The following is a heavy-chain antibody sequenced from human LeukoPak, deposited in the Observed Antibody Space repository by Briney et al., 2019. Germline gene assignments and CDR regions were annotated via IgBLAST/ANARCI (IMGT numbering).Heavy chain of an antibody. CDR1: GFTFSRYE. J-gene: IGHJ4*02. D-gene: IGHD7-27*01. V-gene: IGHV3-48*03. Sequence: PGGSLRLSCEASGFTFSRYEMNWVRQAPGKGLEWVSYISSSGSTVFYADSVKGRFTISRDNSKNTLYLQMNSLRAEDTAVYYCARDRNWGLEYWGQGTLLIVSS. CDR3: ARDRNWGLEY. CDR2: ISSSGSTV.